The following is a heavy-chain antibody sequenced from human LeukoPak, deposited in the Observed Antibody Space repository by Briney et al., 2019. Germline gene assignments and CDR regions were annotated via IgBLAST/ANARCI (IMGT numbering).Heavy chain of an antibody. CDR2: ISYDGSNK. CDR3: ARGSGVWGSYRYTVDY. Sequence: GGSLRLSCAASGFTFSSYAMHWVRQAPGKGLEWVAVISYDGSNKYYADSVKGRFTISRDNSKNTLYLQMNSLRAEDTAAYYCARGSGVWGSYRYTVDYWGQGTLVTVSS. D-gene: IGHD3-16*02. V-gene: IGHV3-30-3*01. J-gene: IGHJ4*02. CDR1: GFTFSSYA.